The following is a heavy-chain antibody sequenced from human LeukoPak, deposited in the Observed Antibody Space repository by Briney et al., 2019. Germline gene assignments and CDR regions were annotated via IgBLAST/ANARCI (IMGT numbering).Heavy chain of an antibody. D-gene: IGHD3-10*01. CDR3: ARIRGSGSYYSFGY. CDR1: VYTFTSYD. J-gene: IGHJ4*02. CDR2: MNPNSGNT. Sequence: ASVKVSCKASVYTFTSYDINGVRQATGQGLEWRGWMNPNSGNTGYAQKFQGRVTMTRNTSISTAYMELSSLRSEDTAVYYCARIRGSGSYYSFGYWGQGTLVTVSS. V-gene: IGHV1-8*01.